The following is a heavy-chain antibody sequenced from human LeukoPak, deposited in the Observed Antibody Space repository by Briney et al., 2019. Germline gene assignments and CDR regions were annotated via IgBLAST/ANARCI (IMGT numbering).Heavy chain of an antibody. J-gene: IGHJ6*02. V-gene: IGHV3-23*01. Sequence: GGSLRLSCAASGFTFKNYAMNWVRQAPGKGPEWVSLIKGSGDSTYYADSVRGRFTISRDNSKNTLYLQMNSLRGEDTAVYYCAKGEVVPAAIYGMDVWGQGTTVTVS. CDR2: IKGSGDST. CDR1: GFTFKNYA. CDR3: AKGEVVPAAIYGMDV. D-gene: IGHD2-2*02.